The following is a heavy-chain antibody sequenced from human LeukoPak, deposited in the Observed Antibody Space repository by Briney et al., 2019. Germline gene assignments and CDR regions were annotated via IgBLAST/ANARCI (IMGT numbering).Heavy chain of an antibody. J-gene: IGHJ5*02. Sequence: GGSLRLSCAASGFTFSSYGMHWVRQAPGKGLEWVAVISYDGSNKYYADSVKGRFTISRDNSKNTLYLQMDSLRAEDTAVYYCARGTISGILSNWFDPWGQGTLVTVSS. CDR1: GFTFSSYG. D-gene: IGHD1-1*01. CDR2: ISYDGSNK. CDR3: ARGTISGILSNWFDP. V-gene: IGHV3-30*03.